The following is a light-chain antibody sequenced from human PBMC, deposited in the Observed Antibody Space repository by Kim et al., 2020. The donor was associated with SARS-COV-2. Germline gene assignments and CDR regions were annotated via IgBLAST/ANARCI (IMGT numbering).Light chain of an antibody. CDR2: DAS. Sequence: LSPGDRATLSCRASQSVTNYLSWYRQKPGQAPSLVIYDASNRATGIPARFSGSGSGTDFTLTISSLEPEDFAVYFCQQRSNSPITFGQGTRLEIK. CDR3: QQRSNSPIT. V-gene: IGKV3-11*01. J-gene: IGKJ5*01. CDR1: QSVTNY.